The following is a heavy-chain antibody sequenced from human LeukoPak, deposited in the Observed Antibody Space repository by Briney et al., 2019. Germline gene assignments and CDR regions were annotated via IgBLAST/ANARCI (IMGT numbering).Heavy chain of an antibody. V-gene: IGHV3-21*01. CDR3: ARDIGYDSSGYPI. CDR2: ISSSSSYI. CDR1: GFTFSSYS. Sequence: PGGSLRLSCAASGFTFSSYSMNWVRQAPGKGLEWVSSISSSSSYIYYADLVKGRFTISRDNAKNSLYLQMNSLRAEDTAVYYCARDIGYDSSGYPIWGQGTMVTVSS. D-gene: IGHD3-22*01. J-gene: IGHJ3*02.